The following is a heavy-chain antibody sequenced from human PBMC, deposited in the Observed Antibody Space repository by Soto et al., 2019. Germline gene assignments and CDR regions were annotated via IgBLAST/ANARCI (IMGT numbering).Heavy chain of an antibody. CDR2: IYHSGST. Sequence: SETLSLTCAVSGGSISSGNWWSWVRQPPGKGLEWIGEIYHSGSTNYNPSLKSRVTISVDKSKNQFSLKLSSVTAADTAVYYCARAAMGGSSWPLDYWGQGTLVTVS. CDR1: GGSISSGNW. J-gene: IGHJ4*02. V-gene: IGHV4-4*02. D-gene: IGHD6-13*01. CDR3: ARAAMGGSSWPLDY.